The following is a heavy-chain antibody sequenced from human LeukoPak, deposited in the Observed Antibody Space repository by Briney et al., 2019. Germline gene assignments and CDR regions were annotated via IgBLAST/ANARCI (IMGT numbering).Heavy chain of an antibody. V-gene: IGHV4-4*07. Sequence: PSETLSLTCTVSGGSISSYYWSWIRQPAGKGLEWIGRIYTSGSTTYNPSLESRVTMSVDTSKNQFSLKLSSVTAADTAVYYCARDWEQLGPPQFYYYYYLDVWGKGTTVTVSS. CDR2: IYTSGST. CDR3: ARDWEQLGPPQFYYYYYLDV. D-gene: IGHD6-6*01. CDR1: GGSISSYY. J-gene: IGHJ6*03.